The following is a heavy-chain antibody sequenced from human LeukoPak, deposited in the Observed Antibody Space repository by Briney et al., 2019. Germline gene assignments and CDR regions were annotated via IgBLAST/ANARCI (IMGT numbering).Heavy chain of an antibody. CDR3: ARSGMSFYDIDV. CDR2: INSYNGNT. J-gene: IGHJ6*03. Sequence: ASVKVSRKASVYTFTKYGVNWVRQAPGQGLEWVGWINSYNGNTNYAQTLQGRVTMTTDTSTSTAYLELRSLRSDDAAVYYCARSGMSFYDIDVWGKGTTITVSS. CDR1: VYTFTKYG. V-gene: IGHV1-18*01. D-gene: IGHD3/OR15-3a*01.